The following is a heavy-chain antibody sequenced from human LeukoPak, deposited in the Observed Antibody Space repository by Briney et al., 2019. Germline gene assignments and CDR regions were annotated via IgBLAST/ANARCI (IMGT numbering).Heavy chain of an antibody. CDR1: GFTVSSNY. CDR2: IYSGGST. Sequence: GGSLRLSCAASGFTVSSNYMSWVRQAPGKGLEWVSVIYSGGSTYYADSVKGRFSISRDNSKNTLYLQMNGLRAEDTAVYYCARSYDWAIFQYGGQGTLVTVSS. V-gene: IGHV3-66*01. D-gene: IGHD3-9*01. CDR3: ARSYDWAIFQY. J-gene: IGHJ4*02.